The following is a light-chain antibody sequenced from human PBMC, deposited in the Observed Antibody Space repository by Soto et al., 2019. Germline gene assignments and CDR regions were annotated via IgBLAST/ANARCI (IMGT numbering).Light chain of an antibody. CDR2: AAS. J-gene: IGKJ1*01. Sequence: DIQMTQSPSSLSASVGDRVTITCRASQNIDFYLNWYHQEPGKAPKLLIYAASNLQAGVPSRFSGSGSGTDFTLTINSLQPEDFATYYCQQYSSLWTFGQGTKVDIK. CDR1: QNIDFY. V-gene: IGKV1-39*01. CDR3: QQYSSLWT.